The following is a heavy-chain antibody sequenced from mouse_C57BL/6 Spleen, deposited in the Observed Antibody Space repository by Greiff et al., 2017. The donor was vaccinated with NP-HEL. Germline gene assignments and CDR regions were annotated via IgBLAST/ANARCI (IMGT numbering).Heavy chain of an antibody. J-gene: IGHJ2*01. CDR3: AKGKIYDGYPYDY. CDR1: GYTFTSYW. D-gene: IGHD2-3*01. V-gene: IGHV1-55*01. CDR2: IYPGSGST. Sequence: QVQLQQPGAELVKPGASVKMSCKASGYTFTSYWITWVKQRPGQGLEWIGDIYPGSGSTNYNEKFKSKATLTVDTSSSTAYMQLSSLTSEDSAVYYCAKGKIYDGYPYDYWGQGTTLTVSS.